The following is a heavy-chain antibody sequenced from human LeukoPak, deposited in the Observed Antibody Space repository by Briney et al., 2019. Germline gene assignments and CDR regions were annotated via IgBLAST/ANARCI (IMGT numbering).Heavy chain of an antibody. V-gene: IGHV3-23*01. Sequence: GGSLRLSCAASGFTFSSYAMSWVRQAPGKGLEWVSAISGSGGSTYYADSVKGRFTISRDNSKNTLYLQMNSLRADDTAVYYCAKGLPHYYDSSGWWDYWGQGTLVTVSS. CDR3: AKGLPHYYDSSGWWDY. D-gene: IGHD3-22*01. CDR1: GFTFSSYA. CDR2: ISGSGGST. J-gene: IGHJ4*02.